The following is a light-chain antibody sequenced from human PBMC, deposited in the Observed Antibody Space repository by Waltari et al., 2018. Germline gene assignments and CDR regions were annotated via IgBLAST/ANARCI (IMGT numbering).Light chain of an antibody. CDR2: VAS. V-gene: IGKV1-39*01. CDR1: HNIDVF. CDR3: QQSQGFPYT. Sequence: DIQMTQSPSSLSASVGGSVTMSCRASHNIDVFLNWYQQKPGKAPKFLIFVASSLQNGVPSRFSGSGSGTDFTLTITSLSSEDSATYYCQQSQGFPYTFGQGTKLEIK. J-gene: IGKJ2*01.